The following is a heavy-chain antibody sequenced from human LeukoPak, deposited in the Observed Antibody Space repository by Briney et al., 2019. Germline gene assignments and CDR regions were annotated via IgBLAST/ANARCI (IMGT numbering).Heavy chain of an antibody. J-gene: IGHJ4*02. Sequence: ASVKVSCKASGYTFTGYYMHWVRQAPGQGLEWMGWINPNSGGTNYAQKFQGRVTMTRDTSISTAYMELSRLRSDDTAVYYCARDLGGIVVEPATFDYWGQRTLVTVSS. D-gene: IGHD2-2*01. CDR2: INPNSGGT. CDR3: ARDLGGIVVEPATFDY. V-gene: IGHV1-2*02. CDR1: GYTFTGYY.